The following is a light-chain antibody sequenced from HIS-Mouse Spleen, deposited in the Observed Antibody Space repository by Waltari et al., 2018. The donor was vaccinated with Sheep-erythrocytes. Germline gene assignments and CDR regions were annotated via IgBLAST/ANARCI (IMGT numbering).Light chain of an antibody. CDR3: CSYAGSYTFVV. CDR1: SSDVGGYNY. V-gene: IGLV2-11*01. CDR2: DVS. Sequence: QSALTQPRSVSGSPGQSVTISCTGTSSDVGGYNYVSWCQQHPGKAPKLMIYDVSKRPSGVPDRVSGSKSGNTASLTISGLQAEDEADYYCCSYAGSYTFVVFGGGTKLTVL. J-gene: IGLJ2*01.